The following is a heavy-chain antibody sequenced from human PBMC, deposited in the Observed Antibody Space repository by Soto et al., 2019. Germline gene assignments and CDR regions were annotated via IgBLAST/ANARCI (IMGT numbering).Heavy chain of an antibody. D-gene: IGHD2-15*01. CDR2: IYWDDDK. J-gene: IGHJ5*01. CDR3: AHRGYCSGGSCYDTNLFDS. V-gene: IGHV2-5*02. CDR1: GFSLSTSGVG. Sequence: VSGPTLVNPTQTLTLTCTFSGFSLSTSGVGVGWIRQPPGKALEWLALIYWDDDKRYSPSLKSRLTITKDTSKNQVVLTMTNMDPVDTATYYCAHRGYCSGGSCYDTNLFDSWGQGTLVTVSS.